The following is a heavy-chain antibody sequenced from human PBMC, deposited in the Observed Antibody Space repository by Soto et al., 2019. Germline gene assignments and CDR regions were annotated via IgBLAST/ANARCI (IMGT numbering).Heavy chain of an antibody. D-gene: IGHD2-21*01. J-gene: IGHJ5*02. CDR2: VYSSGST. CDR1: GGSISSGDYN. CDR3: ARRAVVAVTGSLDNWLDP. V-gene: IGHV4-61*08. Sequence: SETLSLTCTVSGGSISSGDYNWNWLRQPPGKALEWIGYVYSSGSTNYNPSLKSRVTISVDTSRNQFSLKVNSVTAADTAMYYCARRAVVAVTGSLDNWLDPWGQGILVTVSS.